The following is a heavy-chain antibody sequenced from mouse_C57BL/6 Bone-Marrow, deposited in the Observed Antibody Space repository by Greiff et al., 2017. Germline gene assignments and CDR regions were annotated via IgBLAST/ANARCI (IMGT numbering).Heavy chain of an antibody. CDR3: ARFSYVFDY. CDR1: GYTFTSYW. V-gene: IGHV1-55*01. Sequence: QVQLQQSGAELVKPGASVEMSCKASGYTFTSYWITWVKQRPGQGLEWIGDIYPGSGSTNYNEKFKSKATLTVDTSSSTAYMQLSSLTSEDSAVYYCARFSYVFDYWGQGTTLTVSS. J-gene: IGHJ2*01. D-gene: IGHD1-1*01. CDR2: IYPGSGST.